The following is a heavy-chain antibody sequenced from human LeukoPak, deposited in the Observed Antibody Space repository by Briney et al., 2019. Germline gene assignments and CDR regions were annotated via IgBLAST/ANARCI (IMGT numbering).Heavy chain of an antibody. CDR1: GFTFSSYA. CDR3: AKVPKGIAVAGYFDY. V-gene: IGHV3-30-3*01. D-gene: IGHD6-19*01. CDR2: ISYDGSNK. J-gene: IGHJ4*02. Sequence: HSGGSLRLSCAASGFTFSSYAMHWVRQAPGKGLEWVAVISYDGSNKYYADSVKGRFTISRDNSKNTLYLQMNSLRAEDTAVYYCAKVPKGIAVAGYFDYWGQGTLVTVSS.